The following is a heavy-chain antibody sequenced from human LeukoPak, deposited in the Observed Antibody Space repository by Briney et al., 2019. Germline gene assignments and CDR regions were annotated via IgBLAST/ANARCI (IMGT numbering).Heavy chain of an antibody. Sequence: GASVTVSCKASGYTFTGYYMHWIRQAPGHGLEWMAWINPNSGGTNYAQKFQGRVTMTRDTSISTAYMELSRLRSDDTAVYYCARVAAAGNFFDYWGQGTLVTVSS. CDR2: INPNSGGT. CDR3: ARVAAAGNFFDY. V-gene: IGHV1-2*02. D-gene: IGHD6-13*01. J-gene: IGHJ4*02. CDR1: GYTFTGYY.